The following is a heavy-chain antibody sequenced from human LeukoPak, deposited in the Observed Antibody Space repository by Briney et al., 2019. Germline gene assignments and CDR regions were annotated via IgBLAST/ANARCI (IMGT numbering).Heavy chain of an antibody. D-gene: IGHD6-19*01. CDR2: IYSGGNT. CDR3: VREDRYSSGWYSGY. Sequence: LTGGSLRLSCAASGLAVSDNFMSWVRQAPGKGLEWVSVIYSGGNTYYAASVKGRFTISRDNSKNTVYLQMNSLRAEDTAVYYCVREDRYSSGWYSGYWGQGTLVTVSS. V-gene: IGHV3-53*01. J-gene: IGHJ4*02. CDR1: GLAVSDNF.